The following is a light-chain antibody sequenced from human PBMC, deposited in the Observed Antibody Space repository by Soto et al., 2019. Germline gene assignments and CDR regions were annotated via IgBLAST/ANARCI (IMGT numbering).Light chain of an antibody. CDR3: QQANSFPIS. J-gene: IGKJ5*01. V-gene: IGKV1D-12*01. Sequence: DIQMTQSPPSVSASVGYRLTITCRASQGIRTWLEWYQQKXGKAPKLLMYGASSLQSGVPSRSRGSGSGTDFTLTISNLQPEDFETYYCQQANSFPISFGQGTRLEIK. CDR1: QGIRTW. CDR2: GAS.